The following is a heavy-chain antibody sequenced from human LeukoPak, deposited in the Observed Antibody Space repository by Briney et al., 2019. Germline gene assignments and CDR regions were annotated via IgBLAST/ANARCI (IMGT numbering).Heavy chain of an antibody. CDR3: ARAAGITIFGVVKY. Sequence: GGSLRLSCAASGFTFSSYSMNWVRQAPGKGLVWVSYISSSSSTIYYADSVKGRFTISRDNAKNSLYLQMNSLRAEDTAVYYCARAAGITIFGVVKYWGQGTLVTVSS. V-gene: IGHV3-48*01. CDR2: ISSSSSTI. D-gene: IGHD3-3*01. CDR1: GFTFSSYS. J-gene: IGHJ4*02.